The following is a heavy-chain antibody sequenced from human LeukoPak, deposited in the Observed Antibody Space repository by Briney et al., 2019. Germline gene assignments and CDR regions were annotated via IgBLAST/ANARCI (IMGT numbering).Heavy chain of an antibody. D-gene: IGHD4-11*01. Sequence: GASVKVSCKASGYTFTGYYMHWVRQAPGQGLEWMGWINPNSGGTNYAQKFQGRVTMTRDTSISTAYMELSRLRSDDTAVYYCAREDYSGGNNWFDFWGQGTLVTVSS. V-gene: IGHV1-2*02. CDR1: GYTFTGYY. CDR3: AREDYSGGNNWFDF. J-gene: IGHJ5*01. CDR2: INPNSGGT.